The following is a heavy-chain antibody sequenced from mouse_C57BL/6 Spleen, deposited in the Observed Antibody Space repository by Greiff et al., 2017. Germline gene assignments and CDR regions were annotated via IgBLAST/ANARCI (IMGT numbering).Heavy chain of an antibody. CDR1: GFTFTDYY. J-gene: IGHJ4*01. CDR3: ARSTYYYGSEGAMDY. Sequence: EVQLVESGGGLVQPGGSLSLSCTASGFTFTDYYMSWVRQPPGKALEWLGFIRNKANGYTTEYSASVKGRFTISRDNSQSILYLQMNALRAEDSATYYCARSTYYYGSEGAMDYWGKGTSVTVSS. D-gene: IGHD1-1*01. V-gene: IGHV7-3*01. CDR2: IRNKANGYTT.